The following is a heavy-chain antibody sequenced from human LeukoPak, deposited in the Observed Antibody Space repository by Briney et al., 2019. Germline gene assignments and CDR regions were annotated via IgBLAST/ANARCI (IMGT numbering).Heavy chain of an antibody. J-gene: IGHJ5*02. CDR3: ARGDPYSSGVWFDP. Sequence: ASVNVSCKASGYTFTGYYMHWVRQAPGQGLEWMGWINPNSGCTNYAQKFQGRVTMTRDTSISTAYMELSRLRSDDTAVYYCARGDPYSSGVWFDPWGQGTLVTVSS. CDR1: GYTFTGYY. D-gene: IGHD6-19*01. CDR2: INPNSGCT. V-gene: IGHV1-2*02.